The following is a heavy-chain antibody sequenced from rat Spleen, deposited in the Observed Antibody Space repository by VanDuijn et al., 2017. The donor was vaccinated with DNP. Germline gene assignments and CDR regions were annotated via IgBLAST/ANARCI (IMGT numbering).Heavy chain of an antibody. D-gene: IGHD1-1*01. CDR1: GYRFPIDY. Sequence: QVELQQSGAEMAKPGSSVKISCKASGYRFPIDYIGWIKQTTGQGLEYIGYIHRGSGVTSYNEKLKGKATLTEDKPYSKAFMQLISLTPEDAAVYYGARGGDGIWFAYWGEGTLVTVSS. V-gene: IGHV1-43*01. CDR2: IHRGSGVT. J-gene: IGHJ3*01. CDR3: ARGGDGIWFAY.